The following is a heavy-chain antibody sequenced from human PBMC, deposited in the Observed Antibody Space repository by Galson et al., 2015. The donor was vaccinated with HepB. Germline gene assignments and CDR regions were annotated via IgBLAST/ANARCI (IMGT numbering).Heavy chain of an antibody. CDR2: ISSRSSYI. Sequence: SLRLSCAVSGFTFSDHSMNWFRQAPGKGLEWVSSISSRSSYIYYADSVKGRFTISRDNAKNSLDLQMNSQRVEDTAVYYCTREGWGYYGSGSHYTDYYYKGMDVWGQGTTVTVSS. CDR1: GFTFSDHS. J-gene: IGHJ6*02. D-gene: IGHD3-10*01. V-gene: IGHV3-21*04. CDR3: TREGWGYYGSGSHYTDYYYKGMDV.